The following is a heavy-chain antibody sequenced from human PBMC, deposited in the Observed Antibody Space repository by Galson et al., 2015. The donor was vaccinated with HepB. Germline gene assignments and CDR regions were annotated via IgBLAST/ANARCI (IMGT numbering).Heavy chain of an antibody. Sequence: ETLSLTCTVSGGSISSYYWSWIRQPPGKGPEWIGYIYYSGSTNYNPSLKSRVTISVDTSKNQFSLKLSSVTAADTAVYYCARDRQWLGVDYWGQGTLVTVSS. D-gene: IGHD6-19*01. CDR2: IYYSGST. CDR1: GGSISSYY. CDR3: ARDRQWLGVDY. J-gene: IGHJ4*02. V-gene: IGHV4-59*01.